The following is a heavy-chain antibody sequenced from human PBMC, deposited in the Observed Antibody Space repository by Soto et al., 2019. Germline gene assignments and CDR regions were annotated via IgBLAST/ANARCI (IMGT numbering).Heavy chain of an antibody. V-gene: IGHV4-4*02. CDR3: ARKMYDRPCHFDY. CDR2: IYQRGST. Sequence: QVQLQESGPGLMKPSETLSLTCAVSGGSISSGNWWSWVRQPPGKGLEWIGEIYQRGSTNYNSSLKSRVTISVDKSKNQFSLKLSSVTAADTAVYYGARKMYDRPCHFDYWGQGTLVTVSS. D-gene: IGHD3-22*01. J-gene: IGHJ4*02. CDR1: GGSISSGNW.